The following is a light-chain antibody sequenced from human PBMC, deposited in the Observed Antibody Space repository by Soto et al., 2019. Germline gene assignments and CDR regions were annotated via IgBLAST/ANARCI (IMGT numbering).Light chain of an antibody. CDR3: QQYSTSRLT. CDR2: GAS. Sequence: EIVLTQSPGTLSLSPGERATHSCRASHSVTSSYLAWYQQKPGQAPRLLISGASSRATGIPDRFSGSGSGTDFTLTISRLEPEDFAVYYCQQYSTSRLTFGGGTKVEIK. CDR1: HSVTSSY. V-gene: IGKV3-20*01. J-gene: IGKJ4*01.